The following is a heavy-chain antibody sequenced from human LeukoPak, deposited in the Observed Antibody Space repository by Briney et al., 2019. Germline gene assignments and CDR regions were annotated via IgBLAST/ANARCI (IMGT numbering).Heavy chain of an antibody. CDR1: GGTFSSYA. Sequence: ASVKVSCKASGGTFSSYAISWVRQAPGQGLEWMGGIIPIFGTANYAQKFQGRVTITADESTSTAYMELSSLRSEDTAVYYCARHDFWSGYIDYWGQGTLVTVSS. CDR3: ARHDFWSGYIDY. D-gene: IGHD3-3*01. J-gene: IGHJ4*02. V-gene: IGHV1-69*13. CDR2: IIPIFGTA.